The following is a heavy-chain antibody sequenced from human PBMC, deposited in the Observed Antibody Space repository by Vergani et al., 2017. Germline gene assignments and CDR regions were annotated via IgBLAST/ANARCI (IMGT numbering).Heavy chain of an antibody. CDR3: ARGDYGILTGYRY. D-gene: IGHD3-9*01. CDR2: IKPSGGHT. J-gene: IGHJ4*02. CDR1: GYTFSNYY. V-gene: IGHV1-46*03. Sequence: QVQVVQSGAEVKKSGASVKVSCKTSGYTFSNYYMHWVRKAPGQGLEWMGIIKPSGGHTNYAQKLQGRVTMTRDTSTSTVYMELSSLRSEDTAIYYCARGDYGILTGYRYWGQGTLVTVSA.